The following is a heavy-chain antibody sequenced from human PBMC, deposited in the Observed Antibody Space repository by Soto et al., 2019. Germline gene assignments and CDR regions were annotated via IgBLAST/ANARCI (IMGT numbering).Heavy chain of an antibody. D-gene: IGHD2-2*01. CDR2: ISSNGGST. CDR1: GFTFSSYA. Sequence: GGSLRLSCSASGFTFSSYAMHWVRQAPGKGLEYVSAISSNGGSTYYADSVKGRFTISRDNSKNTLYLQMSSLRAEDTAVYYCVKLAYCSSTSCSTFDYWGQGTLVTVSS. V-gene: IGHV3-64D*06. CDR3: VKLAYCSSTSCSTFDY. J-gene: IGHJ4*02.